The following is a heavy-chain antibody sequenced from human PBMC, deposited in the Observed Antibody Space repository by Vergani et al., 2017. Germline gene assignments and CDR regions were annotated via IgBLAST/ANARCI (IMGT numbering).Heavy chain of an antibody. CDR3: ARIGYSSGYWFDP. V-gene: IGHV4-39*01. Sequence: QLQLQESGPGLVKPSETLSLTCTVSGGSISSSSYYWGWIRQPPGKGLGWIGSIYYSGTTYYNPSLKSRVTISVDTSKNQFSLKLSSVTAADTAVYYCARIGYSSGYWFDPWGQGTLVTVSS. J-gene: IGHJ5*02. D-gene: IGHD6-19*01. CDR1: GGSISSSSYY. CDR2: IYYSGTT.